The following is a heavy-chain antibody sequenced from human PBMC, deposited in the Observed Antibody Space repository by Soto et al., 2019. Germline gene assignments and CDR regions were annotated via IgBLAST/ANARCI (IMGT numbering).Heavy chain of an antibody. D-gene: IGHD3-22*01. Sequence: PSETLSLTCAVYGGSFRGYYWSWIRQSPGKGLEWIGEIIHSGSTNSNPSRKSRVTISVDTSKHQFSLKLSSVTAADTAVYYCARGGRDSCNYFRPHYYYGMDVWGQGTTVTVSS. J-gene: IGHJ6*02. CDR2: IIHSGST. CDR3: ARGGRDSCNYFRPHYYYGMDV. V-gene: IGHV4-34*01. CDR1: GGSFRGYY.